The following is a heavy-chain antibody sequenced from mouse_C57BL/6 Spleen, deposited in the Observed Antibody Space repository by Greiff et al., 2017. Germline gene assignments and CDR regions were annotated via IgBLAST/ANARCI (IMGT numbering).Heavy chain of an antibody. CDR2: INPNNGGT. V-gene: IGHV1-26*01. CDR1: GYTFTDYY. CDR3: ARYRGAYYFDY. J-gene: IGHJ2*01. Sequence: EVQLQQSGPELVKPGASVKISCKASGYTFTDYYMNWVKQSHGKSLEWIGDINPNNGGTSYNQKFKGKATLTVDKSSSTAYMELRSLTSEDSAVYYCARYRGAYYFDYWGQGTTLTVSS.